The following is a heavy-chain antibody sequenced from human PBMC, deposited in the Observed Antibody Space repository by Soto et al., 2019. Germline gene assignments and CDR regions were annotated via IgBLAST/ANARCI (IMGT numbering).Heavy chain of an antibody. Sequence: TSETLSLTCTVSGGSISSYYWSWIRQPPGKGLEWIGYIYYSGSTNYNPSLKSRVTISVDTSKNQFSLKLNSVTAADTAVYYCARAHPFTSGKYFDYWGQGTLLTVSS. CDR2: IYYSGST. CDR3: ARAHPFTSGKYFDY. V-gene: IGHV4-59*01. J-gene: IGHJ4*02. CDR1: GGSISSYY. D-gene: IGHD3-10*01.